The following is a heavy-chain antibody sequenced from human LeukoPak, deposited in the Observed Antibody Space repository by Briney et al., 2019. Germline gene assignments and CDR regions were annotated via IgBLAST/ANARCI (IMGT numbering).Heavy chain of an antibody. Sequence: PGGSLRLSCAASGFTFSGYAMHWVRQAPGKGLEWLAVISDDGSNTFYADSVKGRFTISRDNSKNTLYLQLNSLRPEDTAVYYCAKDADTATIIYWYFDLWGRGTLVTVSS. D-gene: IGHD5-18*01. J-gene: IGHJ2*01. V-gene: IGHV3-30*04. CDR1: GFTFSGYA. CDR3: AKDADTATIIYWYFDL. CDR2: ISDDGSNT.